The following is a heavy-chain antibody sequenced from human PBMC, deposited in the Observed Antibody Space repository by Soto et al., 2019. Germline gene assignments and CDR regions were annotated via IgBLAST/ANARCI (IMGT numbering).Heavy chain of an antibody. D-gene: IGHD2-2*01. Sequence: PSETLSLTCTVAGGSMSSYYGSWIRQPPGKGLEWIGNIYYSGSTKYNPSLKSRVTISVDTSKNQFSLKLASVTAADTAVYYCVRDGSHCVSSSCPGAWFDPWGQGPLVTVSS. V-gene: IGHV4-59*01. CDR2: IYYSGST. J-gene: IGHJ5*02. CDR1: GGSMSSYY. CDR3: VRDGSHCVSSSCPGAWFDP.